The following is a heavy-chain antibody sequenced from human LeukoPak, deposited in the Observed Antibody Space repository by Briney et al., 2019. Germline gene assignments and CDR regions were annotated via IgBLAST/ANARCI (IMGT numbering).Heavy chain of an antibody. Sequence: GGSLRLSCVVSGLRFRNYGMHWVRQAPGKGLEWVAVIYYDGSNQYYVDSVKGRFTVSRDNAKNTLYLQMDSLRAEDTAVYYCATDRNSGKYYDYWGQGTLVTVSS. J-gene: IGHJ4*02. CDR1: GLRFRNYG. CDR2: IYYDGSNQ. V-gene: IGHV3-33*01. CDR3: ATDRNSGKYYDY. D-gene: IGHD1-26*01.